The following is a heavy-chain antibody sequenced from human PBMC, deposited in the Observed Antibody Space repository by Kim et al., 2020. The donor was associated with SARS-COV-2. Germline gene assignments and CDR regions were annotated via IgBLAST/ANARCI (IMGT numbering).Heavy chain of an antibody. D-gene: IGHD5-18*01. Sequence: SQTLSLTCAISGDSVSSNSAAWNWIRQSPSRGLEWLGRTYYRSKWYNDYAVSVKSRITINPDTSKNQFSLQLNSVTPEDTAVYYCARGPHTAMVVSGAFDIWGQGTMVTVSS. CDR2: TYYRSKWYN. CDR1: GDSVSSNSAA. V-gene: IGHV6-1*01. J-gene: IGHJ3*02. CDR3: ARGPHTAMVVSGAFDI.